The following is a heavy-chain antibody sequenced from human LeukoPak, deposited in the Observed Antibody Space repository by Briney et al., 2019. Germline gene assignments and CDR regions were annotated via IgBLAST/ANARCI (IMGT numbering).Heavy chain of an antibody. CDR3: ARAFYDYVWGSYRLPGYFDY. CDR2: IYYSGST. V-gene: IGHV4-31*03. CDR1: GGSISSGGYY. J-gene: IGHJ4*02. D-gene: IGHD3-16*02. Sequence: SETLSLTRTVSGGSISSGGYYWSWIRQHPGKGLEWIGYIYYSGSTYYNPSLKSRVTISVDTSKNQFSLKLSSVTAADTAVYYCARAFYDYVWGSYRLPGYFDYWGQGTLVTVSS.